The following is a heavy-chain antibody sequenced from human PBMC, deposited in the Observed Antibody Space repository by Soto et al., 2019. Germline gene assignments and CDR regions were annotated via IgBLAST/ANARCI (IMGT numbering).Heavy chain of an antibody. Sequence: GASVKVSCKASGGTFSSYAISWVRQAPGQGLEWMGGIIPIFGTANYAQKFQGRVTITADESTSTAYMELSSLRSEDTAVYYCASELNYYGSGSYIPPFDYWGQGTLVTVSS. J-gene: IGHJ4*02. V-gene: IGHV1-69*13. D-gene: IGHD3-10*01. CDR3: ASELNYYGSGSYIPPFDY. CDR1: GGTFSSYA. CDR2: IIPIFGTA.